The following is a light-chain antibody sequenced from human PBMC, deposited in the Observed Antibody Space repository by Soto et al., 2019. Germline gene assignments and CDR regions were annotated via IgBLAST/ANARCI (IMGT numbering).Light chain of an antibody. CDR2: GAS. Sequence: EIVLTQSPGTLSLSPGQRATLSCRASQSVTSNYLAWYQQIPGQAPRLLIYGASSRATGIPDRFSGSGSGTDFTLTINRLEPEDFAVYFCQQYGTSPWTFGQGTKVEI. CDR1: QSVTSNY. CDR3: QQYGTSPWT. J-gene: IGKJ1*01. V-gene: IGKV3-20*01.